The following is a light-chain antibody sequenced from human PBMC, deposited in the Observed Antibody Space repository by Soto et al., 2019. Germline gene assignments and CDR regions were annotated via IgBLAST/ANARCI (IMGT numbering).Light chain of an antibody. J-gene: IGLJ3*02. V-gene: IGLV2-8*01. CDR1: SRDVGGYNY. Sequence: QSALTQPPSASGSPGQSVTVSCTGTSRDVGGYNYVSWYQQYPGKAPKLIIYEVSKRPSGVPDRFSGSKSGNRASLTVSGLQAEDEADYYCSSYADSDNWVFGGGTKVTVL. CDR3: SSYADSDNWV. CDR2: EVS.